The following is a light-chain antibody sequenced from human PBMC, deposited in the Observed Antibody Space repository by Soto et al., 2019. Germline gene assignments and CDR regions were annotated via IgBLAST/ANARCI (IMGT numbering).Light chain of an antibody. CDR3: QQYNISPLT. J-gene: IGKJ4*01. Sequence: DVQMTQSPSSLSASVGDRVTITCRASQDINSWLAWYQQKPGKAPKSLIYVASSLQTGVPLRFSGSGSGTVFTLTISSLQPEDSATYYGQQYNISPLTFGGGTKVEIK. CDR1: QDINSW. CDR2: VAS. V-gene: IGKV1D-16*01.